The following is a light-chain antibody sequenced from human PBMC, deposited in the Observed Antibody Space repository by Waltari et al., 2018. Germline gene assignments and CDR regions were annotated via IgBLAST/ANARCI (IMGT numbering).Light chain of an antibody. V-gene: IGKV4-1*01. J-gene: IGKJ1*01. CDR1: QILFYTSNHKNY. CDR2: WAS. CDR3: QQYSSWT. Sequence: DIVLTQSPESLAVSLGERATINCKSSQILFYTSNHKNYLAWFQQKPGQPPRLLIFWASTRESGVPDRFSASGSGTDFTLTISSLQAEDVAVYYCQQYSSWTFGQGTRVDIK.